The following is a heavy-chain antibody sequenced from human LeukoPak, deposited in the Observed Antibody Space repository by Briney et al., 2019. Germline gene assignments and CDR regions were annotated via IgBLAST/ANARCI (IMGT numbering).Heavy chain of an antibody. D-gene: IGHD6-13*01. CDR1: GFTFSRSA. Sequence: GGSLRLSCAASGFTFSRSAMTWVRQTPGKGLDWVSSISSSGNTYYADSVKGRFTISRDNSKNMLYLQMNSLRAQDTDVYYCVKGRISDDGLDFWGQGTLVTVSS. J-gene: IGHJ4*02. CDR2: ISSSGNT. V-gene: IGHV3-23*01. CDR3: VKGRISDDGLDF.